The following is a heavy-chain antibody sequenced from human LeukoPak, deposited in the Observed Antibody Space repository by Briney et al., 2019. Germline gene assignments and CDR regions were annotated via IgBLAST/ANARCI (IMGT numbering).Heavy chain of an antibody. V-gene: IGHV4-39*01. CDR3: ARRPRTYFDN. Sequence: SETLSLTCTVSGGSLSSSSYFCGWIRQPPGKGLEWIGGLHYSGSTYYNPSLKSRVTISVDTSKNQFSLKLSSVTAADTAVYYCARRPRTYFDNWGQGTLVTVSS. J-gene: IGHJ4*02. CDR1: GGSLSSSSYF. CDR2: LHYSGST.